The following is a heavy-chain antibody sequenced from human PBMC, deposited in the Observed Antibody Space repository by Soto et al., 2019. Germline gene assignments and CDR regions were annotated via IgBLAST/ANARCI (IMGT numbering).Heavy chain of an antibody. CDR2: ISSSSSTI. CDR1: GFTFSSYS. V-gene: IGHV3-48*01. D-gene: IGHD1-7*01. CDR3: AREYNWNFAY. J-gene: IGHJ4*02. Sequence: GGFLRLSCAASGFTFSSYSMNWVRQAPGKGLEWVSYISSSSSTIYYADSVKGRFTISRDNAKNSLYLQMNSLRAEDTAVYYCAREYNWNFAYWGQGTLVTVSS.